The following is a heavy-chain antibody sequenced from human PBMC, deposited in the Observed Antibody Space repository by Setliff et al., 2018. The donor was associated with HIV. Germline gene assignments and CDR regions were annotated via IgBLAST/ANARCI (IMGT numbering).Heavy chain of an antibody. CDR2: ISGFNGNT. J-gene: IGHJ3*02. Sequence: ASVKVSCKASGHSFARYGLSWVRQAPGQGLEWMGWISGFNGNTKYAQSFQDRVAMTTETATSTAYMEMRSLRSDDTAVYFCATVPYRSAWFSGGHDAFDIWGQGTMVTVSS. V-gene: IGHV1-18*01. CDR3: ATVPYRSAWFSGGHDAFDI. D-gene: IGHD6-19*01. CDR1: GHSFARYG.